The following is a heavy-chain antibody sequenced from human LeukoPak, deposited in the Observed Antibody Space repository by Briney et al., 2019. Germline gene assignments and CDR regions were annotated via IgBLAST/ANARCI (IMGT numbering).Heavy chain of an antibody. J-gene: IGHJ4*02. CDR1: GFTFSSYA. CDR2: ISGSGGST. Sequence: GGPLRLSCAASGFTFSSYAMSWVRQAPGKGLEWVSAISGSGGSTFYADSVKGRFTTSRDNSKNTLYLQMNSLRAEDTALYYCAKVNSGSYLFYFDYWGQGTLATVSS. D-gene: IGHD1-26*01. V-gene: IGHV3-23*01. CDR3: AKVNSGSYLFYFDY.